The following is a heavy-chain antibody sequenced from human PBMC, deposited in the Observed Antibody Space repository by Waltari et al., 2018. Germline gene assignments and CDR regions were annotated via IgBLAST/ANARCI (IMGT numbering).Heavy chain of an antibody. CDR3: ARDLNYYDTSGSPNWYLDL. CDR1: RGTFINYA. Sequence: QVQLVQSGAEVKNPGSSVKVSCMASRGTFINYAFNWVRQAPGPGLEWMGRILPIRRVTNYAPKFQGRRTITAAKASTTAYMELTNLRSEDTAVYYCARDLNYYDTSGSPNWYLDLWGRGTLVTVPS. CDR2: ILPIRRVT. J-gene: IGHJ2*01. V-gene: IGHV1-69*04. D-gene: IGHD3-22*01.